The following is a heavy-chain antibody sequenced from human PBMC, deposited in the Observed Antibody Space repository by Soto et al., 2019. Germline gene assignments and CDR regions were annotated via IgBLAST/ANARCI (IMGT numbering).Heavy chain of an antibody. Sequence: GGSLRLSCAASGFTFSSYAMHWVRQAPGKGLEWVAVISYDGSNKYYADSVKGRFTISRDNSKNTLCLQMNSLRAEDTAVYYCARDSETCISTSCHHKNWFDPWGQGTLVTVSS. CDR1: GFTFSSYA. D-gene: IGHD2-2*01. CDR3: ARDSETCISTSCHHKNWFDP. CDR2: ISYDGSNK. V-gene: IGHV3-30-3*01. J-gene: IGHJ5*02.